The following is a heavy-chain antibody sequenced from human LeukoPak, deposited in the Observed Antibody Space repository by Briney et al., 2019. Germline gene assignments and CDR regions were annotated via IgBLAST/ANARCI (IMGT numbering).Heavy chain of an antibody. CDR2: IYYSGTPT. Sequence: SETLSLTCTVSGDSISSSWWAWIRQPPGKGLEWIGYIYYSGTPTSYNPSLRSRVTISIDTSRNQFSLKLSSVTAADTAVYYCARDSRGGGPDFDYWGPGTLITVSS. D-gene: IGHD3-16*01. J-gene: IGHJ4*02. CDR3: ARDSRGGGPDFDY. V-gene: IGHV4-59*01. CDR1: GDSISSSW.